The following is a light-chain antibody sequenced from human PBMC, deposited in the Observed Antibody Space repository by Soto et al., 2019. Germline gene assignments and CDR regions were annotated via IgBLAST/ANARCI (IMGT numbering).Light chain of an antibody. Sequence: DIQITQFPSTLSASVGNRVSNTLRASQSISSWLAWYQQKPGTAPKVLIYHASNLQSGVPSRFSGSGSGTEFTLTISRLEPDDFAVYYCQQYGASPQTFGQGTKVDIK. CDR3: QQYGASPQT. CDR2: HAS. CDR1: QSISSW. V-gene: IGKV1-5*01. J-gene: IGKJ1*01.